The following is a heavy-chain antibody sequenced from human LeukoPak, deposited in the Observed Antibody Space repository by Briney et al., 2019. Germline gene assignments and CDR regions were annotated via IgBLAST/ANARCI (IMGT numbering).Heavy chain of an antibody. Sequence: GGSLRLSCAASGSILSRYGMHWVRQAPGKGLEWVAMIWFDGSNKNYADSVKCRFTISRDNSNNMVYLQMNSLRAEDTAVYYCARETGSAVGSTDFDYWGQGTLVTVSS. J-gene: IGHJ4*02. CDR1: GSILSRYG. CDR3: ARETGSAVGSTDFDY. D-gene: IGHD4-17*01. V-gene: IGHV3-33*01. CDR2: IWFDGSNK.